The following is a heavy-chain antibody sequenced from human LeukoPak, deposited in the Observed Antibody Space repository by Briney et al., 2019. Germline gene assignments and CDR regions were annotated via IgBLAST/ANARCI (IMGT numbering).Heavy chain of an antibody. J-gene: IGHJ4*02. V-gene: IGHV3-30-3*01. CDR1: GFTFSSDA. Sequence: PGKSLRLSCAASGFTFSSDAMHWVRQPPGKGLEWVALISYQGNNKFYADSVKGRFTISRDNSKNTLYLQMNSLRAEDTAVYYCARRGIAAAGFFDYWGQGTLVTVSS. CDR2: ISYQGNNK. D-gene: IGHD6-13*01. CDR3: ARRGIAAAGFFDY.